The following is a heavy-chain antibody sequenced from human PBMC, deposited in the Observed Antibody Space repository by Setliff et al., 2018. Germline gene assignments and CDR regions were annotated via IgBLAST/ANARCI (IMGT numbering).Heavy chain of an antibody. CDR3: ARGSAKMVALPTANYFDP. Sequence: ASVKVSCKASGDSFSIYAISWVRQAPGQGLEWMGWISGYDDNTNYAQHLQGRVTMTTDTSTSTAYMELRSLTSADTAVYYCARGSAKMVALPTANYFDPWGQGTPVTVSS. J-gene: IGHJ5*02. D-gene: IGHD2-2*01. V-gene: IGHV1-18*01. CDR2: ISGYDDNT. CDR1: GDSFSIYA.